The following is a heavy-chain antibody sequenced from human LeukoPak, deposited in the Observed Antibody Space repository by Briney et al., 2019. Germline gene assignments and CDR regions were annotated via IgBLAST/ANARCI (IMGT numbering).Heavy chain of an antibody. CDR1: GGSFSGYY. CDR3: ARTYGGNSFGFDY. Sequence: SETLSLTCAVYGGSFSGYYWSWIRQPPGKGLEWIGEINHSGSTNYNPSLKSRVTISVDTSKNQFSLKLSSVTAADTAVYYCARTYGGNSFGFDYWGQGTLVTVSS. V-gene: IGHV4-34*01. J-gene: IGHJ4*02. CDR2: INHSGST. D-gene: IGHD4-23*01.